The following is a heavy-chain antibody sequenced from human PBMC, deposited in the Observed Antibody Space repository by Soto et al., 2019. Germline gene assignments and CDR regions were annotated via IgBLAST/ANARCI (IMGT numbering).Heavy chain of an antibody. D-gene: IGHD3-3*01. V-gene: IGHV3-30-3*01. J-gene: IGHJ6*02. Sequence: GGSLRLSCAASGFTFSSYVMHWVRQAPGKGLEWVSFLSYDGNNKYYADSVKGRLTISRDNSKNTLYLQMNSLRAEDTAVYYCARDQTILSLGYYAMDVWGQGTTVTVSS. CDR3: ARDQTILSLGYYAMDV. CDR1: GFTFSSYV. CDR2: LSYDGNNK.